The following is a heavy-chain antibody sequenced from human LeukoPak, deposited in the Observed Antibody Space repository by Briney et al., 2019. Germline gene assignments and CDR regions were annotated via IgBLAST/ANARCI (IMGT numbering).Heavy chain of an antibody. Sequence: GGSLRLSCAASGFTFSSYAMSWVRQAPGKGLEWVSAISGSGGSTYYADSVKGRFTISRDNSKNTLYLQMNSLRAEDTAVYYCARGHYYDNSGPDYWGQGILVTVSS. J-gene: IGHJ4*02. CDR2: ISGSGGST. V-gene: IGHV3-23*01. D-gene: IGHD3-22*01. CDR1: GFTFSSYA. CDR3: ARGHYYDNSGPDY.